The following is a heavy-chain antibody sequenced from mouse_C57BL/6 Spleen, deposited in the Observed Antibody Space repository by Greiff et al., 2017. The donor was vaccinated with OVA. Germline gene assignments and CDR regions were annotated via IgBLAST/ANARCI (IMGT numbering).Heavy chain of an antibody. J-gene: IGHJ1*03. Sequence: MESCKASGYTFTSYWMHWVKQRPIQGLEWIGNIDPSDSETHYNQKFKDKATLTVDKSSSTAYMQLSSLTSEDSAVYYCARLDGYYGYFDVWGTGTTVTVSS. CDR1: GYTFTSYW. CDR3: ARLDGYYGYFDV. CDR2: IDPSDSET. V-gene: IGHV1-52*01. D-gene: IGHD2-3*01.